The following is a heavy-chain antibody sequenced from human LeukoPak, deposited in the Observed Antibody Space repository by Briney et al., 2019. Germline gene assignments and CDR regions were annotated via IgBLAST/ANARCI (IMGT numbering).Heavy chain of an antibody. CDR1: GFTFSSYG. Sequence: PGGSLRLSYAASGFTFSSYGMHWVRQAPGKGLEWVAFIRYDGSNKYYADSVKGRFTISRDNSKNTLYLQMNSLRAEDTAVYYCAKPRLRYFDWLSSLDYWGQGTLVTVSS. CDR3: AKPRLRYFDWLSSLDY. CDR2: IRYDGSNK. D-gene: IGHD3-9*01. V-gene: IGHV3-30*02. J-gene: IGHJ4*02.